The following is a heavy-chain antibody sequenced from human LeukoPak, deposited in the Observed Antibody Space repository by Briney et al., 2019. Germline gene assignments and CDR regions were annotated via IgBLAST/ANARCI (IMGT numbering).Heavy chain of an antibody. J-gene: IGHJ2*01. CDR3: ARDTNGSGSYPLFYWYFDL. V-gene: IGHV4-4*07. CDR1: GGSISSYY. D-gene: IGHD3-10*01. Sequence: PSETLSLTCTVSGGSISSYYWSWIRQPAGKGLEWIGRIYTSGSTNYNPSLKSRVTMSVDTSKNRFSLKLSSVTAADTAVYYCARDTNGSGSYPLFYWYFDLWGRGTLVTVSS. CDR2: IYTSGST.